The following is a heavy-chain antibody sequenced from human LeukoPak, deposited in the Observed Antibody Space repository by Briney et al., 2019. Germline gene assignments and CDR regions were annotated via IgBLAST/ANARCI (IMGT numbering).Heavy chain of an antibody. J-gene: IGHJ6*03. CDR2: IYYSGTT. Sequence: PSETLSLTCTVSGGSISSSHYYWGWIRQPPGKGLEWIGTIYYSGTTYYNPSLESRVTISEDTSKNQFSLTLRPVTAADTAVYCARQISDYYYYYIDVWGKGTTVTVSS. CDR3: ARQISDYYYYYIDV. D-gene: IGHD3-3*01. CDR1: GGSISSSHYY. V-gene: IGHV4-39*01.